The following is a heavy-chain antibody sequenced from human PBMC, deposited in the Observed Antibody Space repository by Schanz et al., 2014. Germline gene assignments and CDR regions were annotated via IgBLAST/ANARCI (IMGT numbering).Heavy chain of an antibody. CDR2: ISYDGNTK. CDR3: ARAQGVIRLYYGVDV. Sequence: QVHLVESGGGVVQPGRSLRLSCAASGFTFNSYAFHWVRQAPGKGLEWVALISYDGNTKYYADSVKGRFTISRDNSMNTVYLQMNSLRSDDAAVYYCARAQGVIRLYYGVDVWGQGTTVTVSS. D-gene: IGHD3-10*01. CDR1: GFTFNSYA. J-gene: IGHJ6*02. V-gene: IGHV3-30*14.